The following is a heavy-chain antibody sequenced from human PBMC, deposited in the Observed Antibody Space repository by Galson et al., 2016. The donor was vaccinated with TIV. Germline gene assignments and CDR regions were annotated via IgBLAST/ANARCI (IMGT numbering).Heavy chain of an antibody. J-gene: IGHJ4*02. CDR1: GFTFSNYG. Sequence: SLRLSCATSGFTFSNYGMYWVRQAPGKGLEWVALIWYDGNAKFYSDSVKGRFTISRTTSRDILYLQMNSLSAEDTALYYCARDGSWSGDPIYGGTRPDFWGRGTLVTVSS. V-gene: IGHV3-33*07. CDR2: IWYDGNAK. CDR3: ARDGSWSGDPIYGGTRPDF. D-gene: IGHD3-10*01.